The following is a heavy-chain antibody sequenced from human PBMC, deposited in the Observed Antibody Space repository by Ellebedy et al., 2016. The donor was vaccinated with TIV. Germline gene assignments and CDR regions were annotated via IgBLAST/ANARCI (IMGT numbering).Heavy chain of an antibody. Sequence: AASVKVSCKASGYTFPGYSINWVRQAPGQGLECMGWINTNTGNPTYAQGFTGRFVFSLDTSVNTAYLQISSLKAEDTAVYYCARVVTTVTDYWGQGTLVTVSS. D-gene: IGHD4-17*01. J-gene: IGHJ4*02. CDR2: INTNTGNP. CDR1: GYTFPGYS. V-gene: IGHV7-4-1*02. CDR3: ARVVTTVTDY.